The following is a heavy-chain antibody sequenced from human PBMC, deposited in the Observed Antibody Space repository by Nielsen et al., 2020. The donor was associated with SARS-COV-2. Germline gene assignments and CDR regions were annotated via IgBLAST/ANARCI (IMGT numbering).Heavy chain of an antibody. CDR3: ARVGRDDYTGYYYMDV. J-gene: IGHJ6*03. Sequence: ASVKVSCKASGYTFTSYAMNWVRQAPGQGLEWMGWINTNTGNPTYAQGFTGRFVFSLDTSVSTAYLQISSLKAEDTAVYYCARVGRDDYTGYYYMDVWGKGTTVTVSS. CDR2: INTNTGNP. D-gene: IGHD5-24*01. CDR1: GYTFTSYA. V-gene: IGHV7-4-1*02.